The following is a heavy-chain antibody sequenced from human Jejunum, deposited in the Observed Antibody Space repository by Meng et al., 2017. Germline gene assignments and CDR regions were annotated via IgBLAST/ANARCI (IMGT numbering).Heavy chain of an antibody. D-gene: IGHD1-7*01. CDR3: ARLGITETIGGFDP. CDR2: IYYTGST. J-gene: IGHJ5*02. V-gene: IGHV4-31*03. CDR1: GGSLRTGAYY. Sequence: HVPRQESGPGLVKPSQTLSLTCTVSGGSLRTGAYYWSWIRQHPGKGLEWIGYIYYTGSTFYNPSLKSRVSISLETSKNQFSLKVTSVTAADTAFYYCARLGITETIGGFDPWGQGILVTVSS.